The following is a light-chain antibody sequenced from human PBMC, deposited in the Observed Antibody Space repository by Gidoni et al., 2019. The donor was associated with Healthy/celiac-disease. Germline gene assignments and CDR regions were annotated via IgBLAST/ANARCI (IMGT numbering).Light chain of an antibody. Sequence: QSALTQPPSVSGSPGQSLTISCTGTSSDVGSYNRVSWYQQPPGTAPKLMIYEVSNRPSGVPDRFSGSKSGNTASLTISGRQAEDEADYYCSSYTSSSTYVFGTGTKVTVL. CDR1: SSDVGSYNR. V-gene: IGLV2-18*02. J-gene: IGLJ1*01. CDR3: SSYTSSSTYV. CDR2: EVS.